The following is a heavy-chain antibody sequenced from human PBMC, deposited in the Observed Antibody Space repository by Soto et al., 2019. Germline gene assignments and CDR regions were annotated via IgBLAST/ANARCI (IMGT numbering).Heavy chain of an antibody. D-gene: IGHD3-10*01. CDR1: GFSFSRYA. CDR2: ISFDGSDT. Sequence: QVQLEESGGGVVQPGRSRRLSCAGSGFSFSRYAMDWVRQAPGKGLEWVAVISFDGSDTYYADSVRGRFTVSRDNSKNTLYLQMNSRRPADTAVYYCARAELWFGESAVPYYYYAMDVWGQGTTVTVSS. CDR3: ARAELWFGESAVPYYYYAMDV. J-gene: IGHJ6*02. V-gene: IGHV3-30-3*01.